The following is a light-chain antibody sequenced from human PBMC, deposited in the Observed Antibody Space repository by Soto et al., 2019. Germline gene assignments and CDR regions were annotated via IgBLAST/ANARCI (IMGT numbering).Light chain of an antibody. J-gene: IGKJ1*01. CDR3: QQYNSYSPT. Sequence: DIQMTQSPSTLSASVGDRVTITCRASQSISSWLAWYQQKPGKAPKLLIYKASSLESGVPSRFSGSGSGTEFTLTISSLQPDDFATYDCQQYNSYSPTFGQVTKVEIK. CDR2: KAS. V-gene: IGKV1-5*03. CDR1: QSISSW.